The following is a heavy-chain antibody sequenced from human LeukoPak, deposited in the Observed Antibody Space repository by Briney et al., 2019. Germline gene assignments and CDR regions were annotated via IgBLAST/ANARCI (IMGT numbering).Heavy chain of an antibody. Sequence: ASVKVSCKASGYTFTSYAMNWVRQAPGQGLEWMGWINTNTGNPTYAQGFTGRFFFSLDTSVSTAYLQISSLKAEDTAVYYCARSVPPGAPMVRGVIPYYFDYWGQGTLVTVSS. CDR2: INTNTGNP. J-gene: IGHJ4*02. V-gene: IGHV7-4-1*02. CDR3: ARSVPPGAPMVRGVIPYYFDY. D-gene: IGHD3-10*01. CDR1: GYTFTSYA.